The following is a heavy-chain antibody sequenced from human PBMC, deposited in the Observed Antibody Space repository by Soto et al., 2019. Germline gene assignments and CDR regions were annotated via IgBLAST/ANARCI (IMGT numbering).Heavy chain of an antibody. V-gene: IGHV2-5*02. CDR3: AHIPNYYQYDWFDP. Sequence: QITLKESGPTLVKRTQTLTLTCTFSGFSLTTRGVGVGWTRQPPGKALECLALIYWDDDKRYSPSLQSRLSITKDTSKNLVVLTMTNVDPVDTATYYCAHIPNYYQYDWFDPWGQGTLVSVSS. CDR1: GFSLTTRGVG. J-gene: IGHJ5*02. CDR2: IYWDDDK. D-gene: IGHD3-16*01.